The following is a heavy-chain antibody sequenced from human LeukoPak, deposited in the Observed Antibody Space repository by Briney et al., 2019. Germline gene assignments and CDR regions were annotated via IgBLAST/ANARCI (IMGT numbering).Heavy chain of an antibody. CDR2: LSGSGAGT. D-gene: IGHD6-6*01. Sequence: GGSLRLSCAASGFTFSDYALGWVRQAPGRGLEWVATLSGSGAGTYYSDSVQGRFTISRDNSKRTLFLQMNSLRAEDTAVYYCARDRAIAARFQGYYYYMDVWGKGTTVTVSS. J-gene: IGHJ6*03. V-gene: IGHV3-23*01. CDR1: GFTFSDYA. CDR3: ARDRAIAARFQGYYYYMDV.